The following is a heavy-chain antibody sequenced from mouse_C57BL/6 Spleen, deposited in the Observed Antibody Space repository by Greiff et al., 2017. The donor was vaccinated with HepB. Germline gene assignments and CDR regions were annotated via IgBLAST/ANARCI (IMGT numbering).Heavy chain of an antibody. V-gene: IGHV3-6*01. CDR1: GYSITSGYY. D-gene: IGHD2-5*01. J-gene: IGHJ4*01. Sequence: ESGPGLVKPSQSLSLTCSVTGYSITSGYYWNWIRQFPGNKLEWMGYISYDGSNNYNPSLKNRISITRDTSKNQFFLKLNSVTTEDTATYYCARDREVTHYYAMDYWGQGTSVTVSS. CDR3: ARDREVTHYYAMDY. CDR2: ISYDGSN.